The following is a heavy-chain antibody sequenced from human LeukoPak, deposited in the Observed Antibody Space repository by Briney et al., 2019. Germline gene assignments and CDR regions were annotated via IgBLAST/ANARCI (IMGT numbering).Heavy chain of an antibody. D-gene: IGHD3-3*01. CDR2: IRYDGSNK. J-gene: IGHJ4*02. CDR1: GFTFSSYG. CDR3: AKDARPTIFGVVKCRFDY. Sequence: PGGSLRLSCAASGFTFSSYGMHWVRQAPGKGLEWVAFIRYDGSNKYYADSVKGRFTISRDNSKNTLYLQMNSLRAEDTAVYYCAKDARPTIFGVVKCRFDYWGQGTLVTVSS. V-gene: IGHV3-30*02.